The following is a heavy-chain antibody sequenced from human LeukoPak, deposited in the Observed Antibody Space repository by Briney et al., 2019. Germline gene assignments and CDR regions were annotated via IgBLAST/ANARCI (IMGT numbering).Heavy chain of an antibody. Sequence: SQTLSLTCTVSGGSISSGSYYWSWIRQPAGKGLEWIGRIYTSGSTNYNPSLKSRVTISVDTSKNQFSLKLSSVTAADTAVYYCARTLYCSSTSCYVGLDYWGQGTLVTVSS. CDR3: ARTLYCSSTSCYVGLDY. CDR1: GGSISSGSYY. D-gene: IGHD2-2*01. CDR2: IYTSGST. V-gene: IGHV4-61*02. J-gene: IGHJ4*02.